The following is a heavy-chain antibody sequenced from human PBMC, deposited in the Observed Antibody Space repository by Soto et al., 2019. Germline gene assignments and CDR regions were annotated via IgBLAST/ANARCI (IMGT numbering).Heavy chain of an antibody. Sequence: EGSLRLSCAASRFTFSSYAMHWVRQAPGKGLEWVAVISYDGSNKYYADSVKGRFTISRDNSKNTLYLQMNSLRAEDTAVYYCARDIIGYYDFWSGYPDAYYYYYGMDVWGQGTTVTVSS. CDR1: RFTFSSYA. V-gene: IGHV3-30-3*01. D-gene: IGHD3-3*01. CDR2: ISYDGSNK. J-gene: IGHJ6*02. CDR3: ARDIIGYYDFWSGYPDAYYYYYGMDV.